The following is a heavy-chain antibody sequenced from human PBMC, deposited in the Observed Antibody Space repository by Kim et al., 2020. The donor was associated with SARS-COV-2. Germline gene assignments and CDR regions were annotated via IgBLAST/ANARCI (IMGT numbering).Heavy chain of an antibody. CDR2: ISGSGGST. J-gene: IGHJ6*02. D-gene: IGHD5-18*01. V-gene: IGHV3-23*01. CDR3: AKGLQLWLIGYYYYGMDV. Sequence: GGSLRLSCAASGFTFSSYAMSWVRQAPGKGLEWVSAISGSGGSTYYADSVKGRFTISRDNSKNTLYLQMNSLRAEDTAVYYCAKGLQLWLIGYYYYGMDVWGQGTTVTVSS. CDR1: GFTFSSYA.